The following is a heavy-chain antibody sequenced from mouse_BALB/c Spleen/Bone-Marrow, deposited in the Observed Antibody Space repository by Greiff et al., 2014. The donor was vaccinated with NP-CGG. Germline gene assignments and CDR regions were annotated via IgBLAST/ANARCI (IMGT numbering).Heavy chain of an antibody. J-gene: IGHJ2*01. CDR1: GFSFTDYY. D-gene: IGHD1-2*01. Sequence: VQLEQSGGGLVQPGGSLRLSCATSGFSFTDYYMTWVRQPQGQALEYLGFIRNRVNGYTTEYSASVKGRLTISRANSQSILYXXXXXXXXXXSACHYCARDTVSLYDYWGQGTTRTVSS. CDR2: IRNRVNGYTT. CDR3: ARDTVSLYDY. V-gene: IGHV7-3*02.